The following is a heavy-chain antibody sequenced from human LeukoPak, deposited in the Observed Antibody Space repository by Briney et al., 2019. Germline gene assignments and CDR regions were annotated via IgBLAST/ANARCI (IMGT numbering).Heavy chain of an antibody. D-gene: IGHD6-13*01. CDR3: AKDSSSSFFDY. V-gene: IGHV3-9*01. J-gene: IGHJ4*02. CDR2: ISWNSGSI. CDR1: GFTFDYYA. Sequence: SLKLSWSTSGFTFDYYAMHWVRQAPGKGLELVSGISWNSGSIGYADSVKGRFTISRDNAKNSLYLQMNSLRAEDTALYFCAKDSSSSFFDYWGQGTLVTVSS.